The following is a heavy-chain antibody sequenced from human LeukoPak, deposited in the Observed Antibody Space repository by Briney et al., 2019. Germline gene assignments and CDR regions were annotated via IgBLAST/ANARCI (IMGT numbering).Heavy chain of an antibody. D-gene: IGHD6-13*01. J-gene: IGHJ6*02. CDR3: ARDHRAAAGPFYYYYGMDV. V-gene: IGHV4-61*01. CDR1: GGSVSRGSYY. Sequence: SETLSLTCTVSGGSVSRGSYYWSWIRQPPGKGLEWIGYIYYSGSTNYNPSLKSRVTISVDTSKNQFSLKLSSVTAADTAVYYCARDHRAAAGPFYYYYGMDVWGQGTTVTVSS. CDR2: IYYSGST.